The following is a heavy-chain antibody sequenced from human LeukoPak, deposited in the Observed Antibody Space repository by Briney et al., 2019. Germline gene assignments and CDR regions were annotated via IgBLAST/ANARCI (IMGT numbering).Heavy chain of an antibody. V-gene: IGHV3-7*01. CDR2: VNPDGSAK. CDR3: ATYTHWVAGDV. J-gene: IGHJ6*02. CDR1: GFMFSDSW. D-gene: IGHD3-16*01. Sequence: GSLRLSCAASGFMFSDSWMSWVRQGPGEGLEWVANVNPDGSAKDYVDSVKGRSTISRDNAGNSLYLQMSSLRAEDTAVYYCATYTHWVAGDVWGQGTTVTVSS.